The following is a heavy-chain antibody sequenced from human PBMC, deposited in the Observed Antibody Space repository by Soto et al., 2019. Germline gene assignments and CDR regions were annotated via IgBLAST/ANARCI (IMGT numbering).Heavy chain of an antibody. CDR1: GFSFGIYW. D-gene: IGHD3-10*01. Sequence: GGSLRLSCAASGFSFGIYWMGWVRQAPGKGLEWVANINPDGSGEYYLDSVKGRFTISRDNAKNSVYLQMNSLVGDDTAVYYCARENWFFDYWGQGTPVTVSS. J-gene: IGHJ4*02. CDR2: INPDGSGE. V-gene: IGHV3-7*01. CDR3: ARENWFFDY.